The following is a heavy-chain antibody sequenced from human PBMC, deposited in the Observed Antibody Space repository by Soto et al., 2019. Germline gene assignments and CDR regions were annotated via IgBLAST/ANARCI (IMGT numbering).Heavy chain of an antibody. Sequence: ESGGGVVQPGRSLRLSCAASGFTFSSYAMHWVRQAPGKGLEWVAVISYDGSNKYYADSVKGRFTISRDNSKNTLYLQMNSLRAEDTAVYYCARGEGYPTEIYYYYYGMDVWGQGTTVTVSS. CDR2: ISYDGSNK. CDR1: GFTFSSYA. CDR3: ARGEGYPTEIYYYYYGMDV. V-gene: IGHV3-30-3*01. J-gene: IGHJ6*02. D-gene: IGHD5-12*01.